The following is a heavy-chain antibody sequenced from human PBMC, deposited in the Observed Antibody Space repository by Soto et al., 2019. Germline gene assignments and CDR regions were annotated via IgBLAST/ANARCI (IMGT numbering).Heavy chain of an antibody. CDR3: ARESSSTVTTGGGGSAKDY. CDR2: ISYDGTNR. Sequence: QVHLVESGGGVVQPGRSLRLSCAASGLTFSNYAMHWVRQAPGKGLEWVAFISYDGTNRCYPDSVKGRFTISRDNSKNTLYLQMNRLKTEDTAVYYCARESSSTVTTGGGGSAKDYWGQGTLVTVSS. V-gene: IGHV3-30-3*01. CDR1: GLTFSNYA. J-gene: IGHJ4*02. D-gene: IGHD4-17*01.